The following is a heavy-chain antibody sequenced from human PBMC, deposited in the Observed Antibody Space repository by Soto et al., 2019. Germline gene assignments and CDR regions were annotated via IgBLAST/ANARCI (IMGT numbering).Heavy chain of an antibody. J-gene: IGHJ6*02. CDR2: VSDSGST. CDR1: GGSIDYYY. Sequence: QVQLQESGPGLVKSSETLSLTCTVSGGSIDYYYWSCIRQPPGKGLEWIGCVSDSGSTNYNPSLRSRVTISVDTSKNQFSLNVNSVTAADTAVYYCARDSTSWFPYHGIDVWGQGTTVTVSS. D-gene: IGHD6-13*01. CDR3: ARDSTSWFPYHGIDV. V-gene: IGHV4-59*01.